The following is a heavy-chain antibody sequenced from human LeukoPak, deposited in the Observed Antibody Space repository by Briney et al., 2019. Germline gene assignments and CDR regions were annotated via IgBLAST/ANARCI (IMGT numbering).Heavy chain of an antibody. Sequence: GGSLRLSCAGSRSTFSDYSMNWVRQAPGKGLEWVSHISSSGTYIYYADSVTGRFTISRDNAKNSLYLQMDSLRVEDTAVYYCARVLGIAVAGPLDYWGRGSLVTVSS. J-gene: IGHJ4*02. CDR3: ARVLGIAVAGPLDY. V-gene: IGHV3-21*01. CDR2: ISSSGTYI. D-gene: IGHD6-19*01. CDR1: RSTFSDYS.